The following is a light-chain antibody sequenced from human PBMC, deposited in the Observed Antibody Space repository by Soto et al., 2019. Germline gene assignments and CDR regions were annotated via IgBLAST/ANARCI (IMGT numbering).Light chain of an antibody. Sequence: DIQMTQSPSSVSASVGDRVTITCRASQDISNWLAWYQQKPGKAPKLLIYAASSLQSGVPSRFSGSGSGTDFTLTISSLQPEDFATYYCQQANSFHTFGPGTKVDIK. CDR2: AAS. CDR1: QDISNW. V-gene: IGKV1-12*01. J-gene: IGKJ3*01. CDR3: QQANSFHT.